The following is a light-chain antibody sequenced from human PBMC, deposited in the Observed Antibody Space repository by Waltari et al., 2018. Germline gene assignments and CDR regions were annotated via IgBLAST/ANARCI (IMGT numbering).Light chain of an antibody. V-gene: IGKV1-33*01. Sequence: DIQMTQSPSSLSASVGDRVTTTCQASQAITNYLNWYQQKPGQAPNLLISDASNLEVGVPSRFSVSGSGTHFTFTINSLQPEDIASYYCQQFDTLPLTFGGGTKVEIK. CDR3: QQFDTLPLT. CDR2: DAS. CDR1: QAITNY. J-gene: IGKJ4*01.